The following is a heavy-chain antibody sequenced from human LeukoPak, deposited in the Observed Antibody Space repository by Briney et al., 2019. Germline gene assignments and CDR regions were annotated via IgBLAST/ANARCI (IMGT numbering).Heavy chain of an antibody. CDR3: ARGPYSYDSSGAFDI. J-gene: IGHJ3*02. CDR1: GDSISSGDYY. D-gene: IGHD3-22*01. V-gene: IGHV4-61*02. Sequence: SQTLFLTCTVSGDSISSGDYYWSWIRQPAGKGLEWIGRISSSGSTNYNPSLKSRVTISVDTSKNQFSLNLSSVTAADTAVYFCARGPYSYDSSGAFDIWGQGTMVTVSS. CDR2: ISSSGST.